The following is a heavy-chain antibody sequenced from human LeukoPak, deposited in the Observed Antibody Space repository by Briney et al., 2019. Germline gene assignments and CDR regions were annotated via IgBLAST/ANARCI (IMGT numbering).Heavy chain of an antibody. D-gene: IGHD2/OR15-2a*01. CDR2: IYYNGNT. CDR3: ARRLVIVPPSSFGDAFDI. V-gene: IGHV4-38-2*01. CDR1: GHSISSGYF. Sequence: SETLSLNCGVSGHSISSGYFWAWIRQPPGKGLEWIGSIYYNGNTYYNPSLKSRVTISLDTSKNQFSLKVRSVSAADTAIYFCARRLVIVPPSSFGDAFDIWGRGTVVTVSS. J-gene: IGHJ3*02.